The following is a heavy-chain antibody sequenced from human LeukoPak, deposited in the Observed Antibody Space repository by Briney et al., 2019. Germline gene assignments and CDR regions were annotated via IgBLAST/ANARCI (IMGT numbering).Heavy chain of an antibody. D-gene: IGHD7-27*01. J-gene: IGHJ3*02. CDR1: GFTFDDYA. V-gene: IGHV3-9*03. CDR3: AKDIEPFAGAWAFDI. Sequence: GGSLRLSCAASGFTFDDYAMHWVRQAPGKGLEWVSGISWNSGSIGYADSVKGRFTISRDNAKNSLYLQMNSLRAEDMALYYCAKDIEPFAGAWAFDIWGQGTMVTVSS. CDR2: ISWNSGSI.